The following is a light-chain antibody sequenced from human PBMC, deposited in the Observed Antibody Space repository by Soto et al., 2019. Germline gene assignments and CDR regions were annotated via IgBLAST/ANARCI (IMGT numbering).Light chain of an antibody. CDR3: QQCNSSPRT. J-gene: IGKJ1*01. V-gene: IGKV3-20*01. Sequence: EIVLTPSPGTLSLSPGERSTLSCRVSQSASSYLAWSQQKPGQAPRLLIYGASSRATGIPGKFSGSGSGTDFTLTISGLEPEDFAVYYCQQCNSSPRTFGQGTKVDIK. CDR2: GAS. CDR1: QSASSY.